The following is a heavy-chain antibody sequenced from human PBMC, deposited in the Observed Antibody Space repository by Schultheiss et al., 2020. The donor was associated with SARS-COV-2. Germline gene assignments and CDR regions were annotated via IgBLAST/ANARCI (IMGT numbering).Heavy chain of an antibody. Sequence: GGSLRLSCAASGFTFSSYWMHWVRQAPGKGLVWVSRINRDGSSTTYADSVKGRFTISRDNAKNTLYLQMNSLRAEDTAVYYCARTIRITIFGVVQYFDYWGQGTLVTVSS. CDR2: INRDGSST. CDR1: GFTFSSYW. J-gene: IGHJ4*02. D-gene: IGHD3-3*01. V-gene: IGHV3-74*01. CDR3: ARTIRITIFGVVQYFDY.